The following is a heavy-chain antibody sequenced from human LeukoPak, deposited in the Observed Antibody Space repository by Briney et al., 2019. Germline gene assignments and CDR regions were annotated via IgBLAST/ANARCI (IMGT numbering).Heavy chain of an antibody. D-gene: IGHD2/OR15-2a*01. Sequence: GGSLRLSCAASGFTFSSYSMNWVRQAPGKGLEWVSSISSSSSYIYYADSVKGRFTISRDNAKKSLFLEMNSLRAEDTALYYCAKDAGSYFATDPFDIWGPGTLVTVSS. CDR1: GFTFSSYS. CDR3: AKDAGSYFATDPFDI. J-gene: IGHJ3*02. CDR2: ISSSSSYI. V-gene: IGHV3-21*04.